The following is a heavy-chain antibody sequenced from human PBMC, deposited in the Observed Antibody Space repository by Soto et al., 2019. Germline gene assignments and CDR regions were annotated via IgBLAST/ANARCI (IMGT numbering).Heavy chain of an antibody. CDR1: GGSISSYY. V-gene: IGHV4-59*01. Sequence: QVQLQESGPGLVKPSETLSLTCTVSGGSISSYYWSWIRQPPGKGLEWIGYIYYSGSTNYNPSLKSRVTISVDTSKNQFSLKLSSVTAADTAVYYCARSLPSYSSSFDPWGQGTLVTVSS. D-gene: IGHD6-6*01. CDR3: ARSLPSYSSSFDP. CDR2: IYYSGST. J-gene: IGHJ5*02.